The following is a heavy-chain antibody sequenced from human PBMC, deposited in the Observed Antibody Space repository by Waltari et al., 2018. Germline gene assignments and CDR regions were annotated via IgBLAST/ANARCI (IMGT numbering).Heavy chain of an antibody. J-gene: IGHJ4*02. CDR2: ISWNSGSI. Sequence: EVQLVESGGGLVQPGRSLRLSCAASGFTFDDYAMHWVRQAPGKGLEWVSGISWNSGSIGYADSVKGRFTISRDNAKNSLYLQMNSLRAEDTALYYCAKAGYRARYFDYWGQGTLVTVSS. V-gene: IGHV3-9*01. CDR3: AKAGYRARYFDY. CDR1: GFTFDDYA. D-gene: IGHD6-13*01.